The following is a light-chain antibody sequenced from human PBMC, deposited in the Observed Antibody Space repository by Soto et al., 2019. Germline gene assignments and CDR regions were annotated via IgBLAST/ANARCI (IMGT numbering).Light chain of an antibody. CDR2: DAS. CDR3: QQRSNWWT. CDR1: QSVSSY. V-gene: IGKV3-11*01. J-gene: IGKJ1*01. Sequence: EIVLTPSPATLSLSPGERATLSCRSSQSVSSYLAWYQQKPGQAPRLLIYDASNRATGIPARFSASGSEKDFTLTLGSLEPEDFAVYYCQQRSNWWTFGQGTKVDIK.